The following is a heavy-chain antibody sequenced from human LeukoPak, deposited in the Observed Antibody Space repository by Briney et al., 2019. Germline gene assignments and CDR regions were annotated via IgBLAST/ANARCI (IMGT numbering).Heavy chain of an antibody. V-gene: IGHV3-9*03. CDR3: AKDVGGNYYYYMDV. D-gene: IGHD4-23*01. J-gene: IGHJ6*03. CDR1: GFTFDDYA. CDR2: ISWNSGSI. Sequence: GGSLRLSCAASGFTFDDYAMHWVRQAPGKGLEWVSGISWNSGSIGCADSVKGRFTISRDNAKNSLYLQMNSLRAEDMALYYCAKDVGGNYYYYMDVWGKGTTVTVSS.